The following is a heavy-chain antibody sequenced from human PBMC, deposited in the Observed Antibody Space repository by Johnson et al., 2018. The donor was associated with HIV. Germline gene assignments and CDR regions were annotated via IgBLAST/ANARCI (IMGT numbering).Heavy chain of an antibody. J-gene: IGHJ3*02. CDR3: ARDRPSKWLRSNDDAFDI. D-gene: IGHD5-12*01. CDR2: IKQDGSEK. Sequence: MLLVESGGGLVQPGGSLRLSCAASGFTFSSYWMSWVRQAPGKGLEWVANIKQDGSEKYYVDSVKGRFTISRDNAKNTLYLQMNSLRAEDTAVYYCARDRPSKWLRSNDDAFDIWGQGTMVTVSS. CDR1: GFTFSSYW. V-gene: IGHV3-7*01.